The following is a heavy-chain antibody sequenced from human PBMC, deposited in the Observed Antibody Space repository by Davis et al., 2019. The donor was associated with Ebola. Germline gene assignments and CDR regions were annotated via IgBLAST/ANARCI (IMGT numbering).Heavy chain of an antibody. Sequence: GESLKISCAASGFTVSSNYMSWVRQAPGKGLEWVSSISSSSSYIYYADSVKGRFTISRDNAKNSLYLQMNSLRAEDTAVYYCARDLGRVQLYGMDVWGKGTTVTVSS. CDR1: GFTVSSNY. CDR2: ISSSSSYI. V-gene: IGHV3-21*01. CDR3: ARDLGRVQLYGMDV. D-gene: IGHD1-1*01. J-gene: IGHJ6*04.